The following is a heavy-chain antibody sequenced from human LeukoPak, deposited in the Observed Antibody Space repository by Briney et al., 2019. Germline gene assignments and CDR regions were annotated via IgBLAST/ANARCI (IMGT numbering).Heavy chain of an antibody. D-gene: IGHD2-15*01. Sequence: GGSLRLSCAASGFTFSSDWMSWVRQTTGKGLEWVAAISGSNHGPYHAHSVKGRFTISRDNTKDTLHLQMRGLRAEDTARYYCAKAPVGHCSGAFCYHFDSWGQGTLVTVSS. CDR3: AKAPVGHCSGAFCYHFDS. V-gene: IGHV3-23*01. CDR2: ISGSNHGP. J-gene: IGHJ4*02. CDR1: GFTFSSDW.